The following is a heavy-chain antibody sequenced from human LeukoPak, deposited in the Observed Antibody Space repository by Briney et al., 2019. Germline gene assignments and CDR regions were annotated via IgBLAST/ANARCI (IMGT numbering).Heavy chain of an antibody. CDR3: ARGRDHPDY. CDR1: GGSISSYY. V-gene: IGHV4-59*01. D-gene: IGHD1-14*01. J-gene: IGHJ4*02. CDR2: IYYSEST. Sequence: SETLSLTCTVSGGSISSYYWSWIRQPPGKRLEWIGHIYYSESTIDNPSLKSRVTMSVDTSKNQFSLKLSSVTAADTAVYYCARGRDHPDYWGQGTLVTVSS.